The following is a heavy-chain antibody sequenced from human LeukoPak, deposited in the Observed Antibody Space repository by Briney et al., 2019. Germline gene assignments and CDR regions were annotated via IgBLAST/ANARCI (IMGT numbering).Heavy chain of an antibody. V-gene: IGHV1-46*01. Sequence: ASVKVSCKASGYTFTSYYMHWVRQAPGQGLEWMGIINPSGGSTSYAQKFQGRVTMTRDTSTSTVYMELSSLRSEDMAVYYCARTRLQNSSGWYMVYFQHWGQGTLVTVSS. D-gene: IGHD6-19*01. CDR2: INPSGGST. CDR3: ARTRLQNSSGWYMVYFQH. J-gene: IGHJ1*01. CDR1: GYTFTSYY.